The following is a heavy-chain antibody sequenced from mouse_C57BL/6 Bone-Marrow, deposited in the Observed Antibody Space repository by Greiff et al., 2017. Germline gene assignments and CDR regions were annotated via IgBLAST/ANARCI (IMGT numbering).Heavy chain of an antibody. CDR2: IDPENGDT. Sequence: EVQLQESGAELVRPGASVKLSCTASGFNIKDDYMHWVKQRPEQGLEWIGWIDPENGDTEYASKFQGKATITADTSSNTAYLQLSSLTSEDTAVYYCTAPLLPVTYFGVWGTGTTVTVSS. V-gene: IGHV14-4*01. CDR1: GFNIKDDY. D-gene: IGHD1-1*01. CDR3: TAPLLPVTYFGV. J-gene: IGHJ1*03.